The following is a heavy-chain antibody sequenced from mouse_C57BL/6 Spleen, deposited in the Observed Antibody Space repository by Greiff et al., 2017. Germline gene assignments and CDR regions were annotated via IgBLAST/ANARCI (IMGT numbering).Heavy chain of an antibody. CDR2: IHPNSGST. Sequence: QVQLQQPGAELVQPGASVKLSCKASGYTFTSYWMHWVKQRPGQGLEWIGMIHPNSGSTNYNEKFKSKATLTVDKSSSTAYMQLSSLTSEDSAVYYCARDYDWYFDVWGTGTTVTVSS. J-gene: IGHJ1*03. CDR3: ARDYDWYFDV. CDR1: GYTFTSYW. V-gene: IGHV1-64*01. D-gene: IGHD1-1*01.